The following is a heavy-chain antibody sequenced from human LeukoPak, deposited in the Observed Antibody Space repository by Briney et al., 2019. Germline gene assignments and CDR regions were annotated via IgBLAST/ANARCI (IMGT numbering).Heavy chain of an antibody. Sequence: SQTLSLTCTVSDDSISISGYYWNWIRQHPGKGLEWIGYIHYSGSTYYNPSLRSRVSISVDTSKNQFSLRLSSVTAADAAVYYCARDYGSHFDYWGQGTLVTVSS. J-gene: IGHJ4*02. D-gene: IGHD4-17*01. CDR1: DDSISISGYY. CDR2: IHYSGST. CDR3: ARDYGSHFDY. V-gene: IGHV4-31*03.